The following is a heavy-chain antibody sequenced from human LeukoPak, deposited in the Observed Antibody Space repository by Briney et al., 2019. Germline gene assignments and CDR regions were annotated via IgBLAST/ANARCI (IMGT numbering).Heavy chain of an antibody. V-gene: IGHV3-7*01. CDR1: GFTFSSYW. D-gene: IGHD1-7*01. CDR2: IKQDGSEK. CDR3: ARVRENWNYSY. Sequence: GGSLRLSCAVSGFTFSSYWMSWVRQAPGKGLEWVANIKQDGSEKYYVDSVKGRFTISRDNAKNSLYLQMNSLRAEDTAVYYCARVRENWNYSYWGQGTLVTVSS. J-gene: IGHJ4*02.